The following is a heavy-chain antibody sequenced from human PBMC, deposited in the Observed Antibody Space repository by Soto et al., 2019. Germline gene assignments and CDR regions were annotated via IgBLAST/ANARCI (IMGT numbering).Heavy chain of an antibody. J-gene: IGHJ4*02. CDR2: MYYSGST. CDR1: GGSISSYY. CDR3: ARDNGSGNDY. D-gene: IGHD3-10*01. V-gene: IGHV4-59*01. Sequence: SSETLSLTCTVSGGSISSYYWSWIRQPPGKGLEWIGYMYYSGSTNYNPSLKSRVTILVDTSKNQFSLKLSSVTAADTAVYYCARDNGSGNDYWGQGTLVTVSS.